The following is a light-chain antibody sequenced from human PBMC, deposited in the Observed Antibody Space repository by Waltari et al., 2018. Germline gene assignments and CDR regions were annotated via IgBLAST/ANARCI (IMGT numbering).Light chain of an antibody. CDR3: SSYTGTTTPRV. CDR1: SSGVGPYNL. CDR2: EGN. J-gene: IGLJ3*02. V-gene: IGLV2-23*01. Sequence: QSALTQPASVSGSPGQSIIISCTETSSGVGPYNLVAWYQQHPGKAPKVIIYEGNKRPSEVSNRFSGSKSGNTASLTISGLQAEDEADYYCSSYTGTTTPRVFGGGTKLTVL.